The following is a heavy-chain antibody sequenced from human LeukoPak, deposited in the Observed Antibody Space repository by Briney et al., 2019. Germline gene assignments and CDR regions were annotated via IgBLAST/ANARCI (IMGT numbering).Heavy chain of an antibody. V-gene: IGHV1-69*05. CDR1: GGTFSSYA. D-gene: IGHD3-22*01. CDR2: IIPIFGTA. Sequence: ASVKVSCKASGGTFSSYAISWVRQAPGQGLEWMGRIIPIFGTANYAQKFQGRVTITTDESTSTAYMELSSLRSEDTAVYYCASQPLRRHSSGPPQEFDYWGQGTLVTVSS. CDR3: ASQPLRRHSSGPPQEFDY. J-gene: IGHJ4*02.